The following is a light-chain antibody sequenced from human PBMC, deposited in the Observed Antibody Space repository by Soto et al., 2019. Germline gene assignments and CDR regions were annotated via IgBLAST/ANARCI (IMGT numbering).Light chain of an antibody. CDR2: DAS. V-gene: IGKV3-20*01. CDR3: QQYNSWPPT. J-gene: IGKJ4*01. Sequence: EIVLTQSPGTLSLSPGERATLSCRASQSVSSNYLAWYQQKPGQAPRLLMYDASSRATGIPDRFSGSGSGTEFTLTISSVQSEDFAVYYCQQYNSWPPTFGGGTKVDIK. CDR1: QSVSSNY.